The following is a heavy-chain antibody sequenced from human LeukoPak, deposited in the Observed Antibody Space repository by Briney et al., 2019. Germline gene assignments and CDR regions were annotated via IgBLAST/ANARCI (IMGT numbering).Heavy chain of an antibody. CDR2: ISYDGSNK. V-gene: IGHV3-30*18. CDR3: AKDRWMVRGVYDY. J-gene: IGHJ4*02. Sequence: GGSLRLSCAASGFTFSSYGMHWVRQAPGKGLEWVAVISYDGSNKYYADSVKGRFTISRDNSKNTLYLQMNSLRAEDTAVYYCAKDRWMVRGVYDYWGQGTLVTVSS. D-gene: IGHD3-10*01. CDR1: GFTFSSYG.